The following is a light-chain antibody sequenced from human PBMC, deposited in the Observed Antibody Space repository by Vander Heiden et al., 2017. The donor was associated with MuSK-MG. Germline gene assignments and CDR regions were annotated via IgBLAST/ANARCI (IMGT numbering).Light chain of an antibody. CDR1: KPIDRY. V-gene: IGKV1-39*01. CDR2: AAS. J-gene: IGKJ2*02. CDR3: QQSVSFPGT. Sequence: DIQMTQSPSSLSASVGDRVTITCRARKPIDRYLKWYQQKPGKAPNLLMYAASSLKSGVPSRFSGGGAGTDFTLTISSRQHEDFAKYYCQQSVSFPGTFGQGTKMEIK.